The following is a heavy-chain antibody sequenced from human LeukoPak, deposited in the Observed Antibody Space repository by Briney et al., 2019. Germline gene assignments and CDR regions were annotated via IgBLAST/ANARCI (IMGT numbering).Heavy chain of an antibody. V-gene: IGHV3-23*01. CDR2: IRGGGVST. Sequence: PGGSLRLSCAASGFTFSSYAMSWVPQAPGKGLEWVSAIRGGGVSTYYADSVKGRFTISRDNSKNTLYLQMNSLRAEDQAVYYCATAYGRVSGEYWGEGTLVSVSS. D-gene: IGHD2-21*01. CDR3: ATAYGRVSGEY. J-gene: IGHJ4*02. CDR1: GFTFSSYA.